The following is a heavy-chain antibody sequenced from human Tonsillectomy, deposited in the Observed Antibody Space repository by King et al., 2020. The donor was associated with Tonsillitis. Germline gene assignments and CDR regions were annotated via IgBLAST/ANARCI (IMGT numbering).Heavy chain of an antibody. V-gene: IGHV3-30*18. CDR1: GFTFGNYG. J-gene: IGHJ2*01. CDR2: IAYDASYE. CDR3: AKHGLGFPDWYFDL. D-gene: IGHD2-8*01. Sequence: VQLVESGGGVVQPGTSLRLSCAASGFTFGNYGMHWVRQAPGKGLEWVAVIAYDASYESYADSVKGRFTISRDNSKNTLYLQMNSLRVEDTAVYYCAKHGLGFPDWYFDLWGRGTLVPVSS.